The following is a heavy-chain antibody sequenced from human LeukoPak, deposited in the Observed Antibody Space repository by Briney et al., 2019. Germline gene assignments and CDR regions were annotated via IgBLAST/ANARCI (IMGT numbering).Heavy chain of an antibody. Sequence: PSETLSLTCTVSGGSISSSSYYWGWIRQPPGKGLEWIGSIYYSGSTYYNPSLKSRVTISVDTSKNQSSLKLSSVTAADTAVYYCARPVCSSTSCYFDYWGQGTLVTVSS. CDR3: ARPVCSSTSCYFDY. CDR2: IYYSGST. J-gene: IGHJ4*02. V-gene: IGHV4-39*01. CDR1: GGSISSSSYY. D-gene: IGHD2-2*01.